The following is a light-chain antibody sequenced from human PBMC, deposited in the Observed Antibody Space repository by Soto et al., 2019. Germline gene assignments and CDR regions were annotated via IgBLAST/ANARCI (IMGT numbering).Light chain of an antibody. J-gene: IGKJ1*01. CDR2: KAS. V-gene: IGKV1-5*03. CDR1: QSLNSR. Sequence: DIQMTQSPSTLSASVGDRVTITCRASQSLNSRLAWYQQRPGKAPNLLIYKASSLESGVPSRFSGGGSGTEFTLTISSLQPDDFATYYCQQYHIYSGTFGQGTKVDIK. CDR3: QQYHIYSGT.